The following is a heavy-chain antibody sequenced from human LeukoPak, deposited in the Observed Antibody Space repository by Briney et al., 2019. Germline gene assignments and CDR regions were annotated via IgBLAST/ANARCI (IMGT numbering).Heavy chain of an antibody. CDR1: GFIFSTYG. CDR3: AKDSLADIDY. V-gene: IGHV3-30*02. D-gene: IGHD3-16*01. CDR2: IRHDGSIK. Sequence: GGSLSLSCAASGFIFSTYGMYWVRQAPGKGLEWVAFIRHDGSIKNYADSVKGRSTISRDNSKNTLYLQMNSLRAEDTAVYYCAKDSLADIDYWGQGTLVTVSS. J-gene: IGHJ4*02.